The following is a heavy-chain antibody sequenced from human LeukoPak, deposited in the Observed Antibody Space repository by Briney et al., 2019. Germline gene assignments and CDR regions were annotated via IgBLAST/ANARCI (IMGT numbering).Heavy chain of an antibody. CDR1: GGSITTTGYY. V-gene: IGHV4-39*07. D-gene: IGHD3-10*01. CDR2: IFYSGTT. J-gene: IGHJ5*02. CDR3: ARTYYFGSGTYSYNWFAP. Sequence: SETLSLTCTVSGGSITTTGYYWAWIRQPPGKGLEWIGSIFYSGTTYYNPSLKSRVIISLGTSENHFSLRLSSVTAADTAVYYCARTYYFGSGTYSYNWFAPRGQGTLVTMSS.